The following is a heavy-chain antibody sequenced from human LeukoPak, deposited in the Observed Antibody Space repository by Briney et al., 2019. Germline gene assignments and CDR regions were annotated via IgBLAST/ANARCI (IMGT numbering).Heavy chain of an antibody. D-gene: IGHD3-22*01. CDR1: GFTFSSYW. J-gene: IGHJ4*02. CDR3: ARDRALYDSRRGYYYTEDDY. V-gene: IGHV3-7*01. Sequence: GESLRLSCAASGFTFSSYWMSWVRQAPGKGLEWVANMNPDGSEKYFLDSVKGRFSISRDNAKSSLYLQMNSLRGDDTAVYYCARDRALYDSRRGYYYTEDDYWGQGTLVTVSS. CDR2: MNPDGSEK.